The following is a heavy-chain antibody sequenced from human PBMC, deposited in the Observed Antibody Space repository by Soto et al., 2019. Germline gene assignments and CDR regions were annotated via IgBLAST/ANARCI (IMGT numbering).Heavy chain of an antibody. CDR1: GFAFSNYA. CDR2: ISHDGSDE. Sequence: QVQLFESGGGVVQPGRSLRLSCAASGFAFSNYAFHWVRQAPGRGLEWVAVISHDGSDEFYAGSVKGRFIVSRDNSKSTFSLHMNSLSGEDTGIYFCARSAGLLWFGESSSHGLDVWGQGTTVAVSS. CDR3: ARSAGLLWFGESSSHGLDV. J-gene: IGHJ6*01. D-gene: IGHD3-10*01. V-gene: IGHV3-30-3*01.